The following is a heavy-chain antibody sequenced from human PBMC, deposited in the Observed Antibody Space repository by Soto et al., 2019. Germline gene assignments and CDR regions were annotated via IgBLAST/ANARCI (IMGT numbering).Heavy chain of an antibody. CDR2: ITDTGGDT. CDR3: ARGSTDSYPGSRIFDF. D-gene: IGHD3-10*01. V-gene: IGHV3-23*01. Sequence: PGGSLRLSCVASGIPFGSRAMSWVRQAPGEGLEWVSTITDTGGDTKYADSVRGRFTMPRDNSKKTLYLQMNSLRVEDSALYYCARGSTDSYPGSRIFDFWGRGTLVTVSS. CDR1: GIPFGSRA. J-gene: IGHJ4*02.